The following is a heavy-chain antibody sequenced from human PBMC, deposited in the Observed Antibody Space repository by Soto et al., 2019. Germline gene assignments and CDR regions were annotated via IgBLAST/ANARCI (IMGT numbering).Heavy chain of an antibody. J-gene: IGHJ6*02. Sequence: QVQLQESGPGLVKPSETLSLTCTVSGGSISSYYWSWIRQPPGKGLEWIGYIYYSGSTNYNPSLKSRVTISVDTSKNQFSLKLSSVTAADTAVYYCARTLYSSGWYLRNYYYGMDVWGQGTTVTVSS. CDR3: ARTLYSSGWYLRNYYYGMDV. CDR2: IYYSGST. CDR1: GGSISSYY. D-gene: IGHD6-19*01. V-gene: IGHV4-59*01.